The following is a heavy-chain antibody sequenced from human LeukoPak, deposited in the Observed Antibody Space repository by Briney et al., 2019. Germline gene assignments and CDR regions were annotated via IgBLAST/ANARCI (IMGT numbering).Heavy chain of an antibody. CDR1: GFTFTSYA. CDR3: ANYTLASPPAY. CDR2: ITTRGDNT. V-gene: IGHV3-23*01. J-gene: IGHJ4*02. Sequence: GGSLRLSCAASGFTFTSYAWNWVRQAPGKGLEWVSAITTRGDNTYYADSVKGRFTISRDNSMNTLYLQMSSLRAEDTAMYYCANYTLASPPAYWGQGTLVTVSS.